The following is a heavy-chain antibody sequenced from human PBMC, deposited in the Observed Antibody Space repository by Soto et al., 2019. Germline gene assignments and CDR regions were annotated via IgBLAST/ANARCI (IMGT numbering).Heavy chain of an antibody. CDR2: ISYDGSNK. CDR3: AKDLGIAAAAFDY. V-gene: IGHV3-30*18. Sequence: GGSLRLSCAASGFTFSSYGMHWVRQAPGKGLEWVAVISYDGSNKYYADSVKGRFTISRDNSKNTLYLQMNSLRAEDTAVYYCAKDLGIAAAAFDYWGQGTLVTVSS. CDR1: GFTFSSYG. D-gene: IGHD6-13*01. J-gene: IGHJ4*02.